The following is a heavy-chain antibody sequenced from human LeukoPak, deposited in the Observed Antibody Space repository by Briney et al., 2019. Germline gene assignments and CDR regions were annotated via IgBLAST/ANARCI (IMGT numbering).Heavy chain of an antibody. Sequence: APVKVSCKASGYTFTSYGISWVRQAPGQGLEWMGWISAYNGNTNYAQKLQGRVTMTTDTSTSTAYMEVSRLRSDDTAVYYCARGTMNLDFWGQGTLVIVSS. J-gene: IGHJ1*01. CDR1: GYTFTSYG. CDR3: ARGTMNLDF. D-gene: IGHD3-22*01. V-gene: IGHV1-18*01. CDR2: ISAYNGNT.